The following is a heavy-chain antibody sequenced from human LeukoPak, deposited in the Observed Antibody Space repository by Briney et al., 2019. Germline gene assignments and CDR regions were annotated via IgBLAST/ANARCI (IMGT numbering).Heavy chain of an antibody. V-gene: IGHV3-23*01. D-gene: IGHD3-3*01. J-gene: IGHJ4*02. CDR3: AKDVLRFLEWLPGMDYFDY. CDR2: ISASGSAT. Sequence: PGGSLRLSCAASGFIFSNYGMNWVRQAPGKGLEWVAAISASGSATSYADSVRGRFTISRDNSKSTTYLQMNSLRAEDTAVYYCAKDVLRFLEWLPGMDYFDYWGQGTLVTVSS. CDR1: GFIFSNYG.